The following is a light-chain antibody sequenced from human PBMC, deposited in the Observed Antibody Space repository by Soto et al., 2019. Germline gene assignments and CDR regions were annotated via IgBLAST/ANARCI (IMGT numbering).Light chain of an antibody. J-gene: IGKJ1*01. CDR3: QQYNDRPRT. CDR1: QSVSNNY. CDR2: GAS. Sequence: EIVLTQSPGTLSLSPGERATLSCRASQSVSNNYLAWYQQKPGQAPRLLIYGASNRATGIPDRFSGSGSGTDFTLTISRLEPEDFAVYYCQQYNDRPRTFGQGTKVDIK. V-gene: IGKV3-20*01.